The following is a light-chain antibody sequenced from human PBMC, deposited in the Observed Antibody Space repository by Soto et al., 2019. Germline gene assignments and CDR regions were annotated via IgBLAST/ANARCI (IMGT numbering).Light chain of an antibody. V-gene: IGLV2-23*01. CDR2: EGS. CDR1: SSDVGSYNL. J-gene: IGLJ1*01. Sequence: QSALTQPASVSGSPGQSITISCTGTSSDVGSYNLVSWYQQHPGKAPKVMIYEGSKRPSGVSNRFSGSKSGNMASLTISGLQAEDEADYYCRSYAGSSTYLFGTGTKLTVL. CDR3: RSYAGSSTYL.